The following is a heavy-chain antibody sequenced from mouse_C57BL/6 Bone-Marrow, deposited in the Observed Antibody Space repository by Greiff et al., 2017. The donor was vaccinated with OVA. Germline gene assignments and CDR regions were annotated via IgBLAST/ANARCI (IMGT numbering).Heavy chain of an antibody. CDR1: GYAFTNYL. J-gene: IGHJ2*01. CDR3: ARRYYYGSSGYFDY. CDR2: INPGSGGT. V-gene: IGHV1-54*01. D-gene: IGHD1-1*01. Sequence: QVQLQQSGAELVRPGTSVKVSCKASGYAFTNYLIEWVKQRPGQGLEWIGVINPGSGGTNYNEKFKGKATLTADKSSSTAYMQLSSLTSEDSAVYFCARRYYYGSSGYFDYWDQGTTLTVSS.